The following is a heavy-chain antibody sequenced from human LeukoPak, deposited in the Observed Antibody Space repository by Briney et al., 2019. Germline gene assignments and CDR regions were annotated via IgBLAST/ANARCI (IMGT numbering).Heavy chain of an antibody. J-gene: IGHJ4*02. CDR3: ARVDRYSSWGNYFDY. CDR1: GGTFSRYV. V-gene: IGHV1-69*01. D-gene: IGHD6-19*01. CDR2: IIPMFGTA. Sequence: ASVEVSCKASGGTFSRYVISWVRQAPGQGLEWMGGIIPMFGTANYAQKFQGRVTITADESTSTAYMELSSLRSEDTAVYYCARVDRYSSWGNYFDYWGQGTLVTVSS.